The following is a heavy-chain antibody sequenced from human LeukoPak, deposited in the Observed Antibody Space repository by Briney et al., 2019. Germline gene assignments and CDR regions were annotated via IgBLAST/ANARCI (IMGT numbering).Heavy chain of an antibody. V-gene: IGHV3-20*04. CDR2: INWNGGST. CDR1: GFTFDDYG. Sequence: GGSLRLSCAASGFTFDDYGMSWVRQAPGKGLEWVSGINWNGGSTGYADSVKGRFTISRDNAKNSLYLQMNSLRAEDTALYYCARDSSLVRGVIRGAFDYWGQGTLVAVSS. CDR3: ARDSSLVRGVIRGAFDY. J-gene: IGHJ4*02. D-gene: IGHD3-10*01.